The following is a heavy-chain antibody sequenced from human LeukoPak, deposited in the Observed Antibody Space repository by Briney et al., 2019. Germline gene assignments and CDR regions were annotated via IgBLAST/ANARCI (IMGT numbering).Heavy chain of an antibody. J-gene: IGHJ4*02. CDR1: GFTFSSYS. CDR3: AREDVVVPAAYFDY. V-gene: IGHV3-48*02. CDR2: ISSSSSTI. D-gene: IGHD2-2*01. Sequence: GGSLRLSCAASGFTFSSYSMNWVRQAPGKGLEWVSYISSSSSTIYYADSVKGRFTISRDNAKNSLYLQMNSLRDEDTAVYYCAREDVVVPAAYFDYWGQGTLVTVSS.